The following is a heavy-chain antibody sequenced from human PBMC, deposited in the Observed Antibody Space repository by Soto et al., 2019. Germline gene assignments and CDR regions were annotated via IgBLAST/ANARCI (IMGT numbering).Heavy chain of an antibody. J-gene: IGHJ6*03. CDR2: ISGSGGST. D-gene: IGHD2-15*01. CDR3: AKVSGGSCSSYYYYYMDR. CDR1: GCIFSSYP. V-gene: IGHV3-23*01. Sequence: GGSLRLSGAAAGCIFSSYPMSWVRQAPGKGLEWVSAISGSGGSTYYADSVKGRFTISRDNSKNTLYLQMNSLRAEDTAVYYCAKVSGGSCSSYYYYYMDRWGKGTTVTVSS.